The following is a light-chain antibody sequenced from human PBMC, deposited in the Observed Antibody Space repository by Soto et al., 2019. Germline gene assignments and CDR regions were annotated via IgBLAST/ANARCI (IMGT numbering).Light chain of an antibody. CDR3: QQYSSSLFT. CDR2: GTA. CDR1: QTVNSNY. V-gene: IGKV3-20*01. Sequence: EIVLTQSPGTLSLSPGERATLSCRASQTVNSNYLAWYQQKSGQAPRLLIYGTANRATGIPDRFSGSGSGTDFTLTINRLEPEDFAVYYCQQYSSSLFTFGPGTKVDIK. J-gene: IGKJ3*01.